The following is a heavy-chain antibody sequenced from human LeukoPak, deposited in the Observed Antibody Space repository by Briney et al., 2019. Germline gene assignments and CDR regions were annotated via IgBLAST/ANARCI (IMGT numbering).Heavy chain of an antibody. CDR3: ARGESGY. CDR2: INHSGST. CDR1: GGSFSGYY. V-gene: IGHV4-34*01. Sequence: SETLSLTCAVYGGSFSGYYWSWIREPPGKGLEWIGEINHSGSTNYNPSLKSRVTISVDTSKNQFSLKLSSVTAADTAVYYCARGESGYWGQGTLVTVSS. J-gene: IGHJ4*02.